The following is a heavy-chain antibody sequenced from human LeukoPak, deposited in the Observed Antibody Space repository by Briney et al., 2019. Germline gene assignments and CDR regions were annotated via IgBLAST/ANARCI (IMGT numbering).Heavy chain of an antibody. J-gene: IGHJ3*02. V-gene: IGHV1-18*01. CDR1: GYIFTSYG. CDR2: ISAYNGNT. Sequence: ASVKVSCKASGYIFTSYGISWVRQAPGQGLEWMGWISAYNGNTNYAQKLQGRVTMTTDTSTSTAYMELRSLRSDDTAVYYCAADNPQFRFDIWGQGTMVTVSS. CDR3: AADNPQFRFDI.